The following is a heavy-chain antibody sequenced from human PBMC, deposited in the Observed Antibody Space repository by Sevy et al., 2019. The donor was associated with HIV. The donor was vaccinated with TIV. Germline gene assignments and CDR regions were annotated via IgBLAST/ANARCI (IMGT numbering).Heavy chain of an antibody. CDR2: IKSKTDGGTT. CDR3: TTDQVTVGATDY. J-gene: IGHJ4*02. CDR1: GFSLNNAW. D-gene: IGHD1-26*01. V-gene: IGHV3-15*01. Sequence: GGSLRLSCAASGFSLNNAWMSWVRQAPGKGLEWVGRIKSKTDGGTTDYAAPVKGRFTISRDDSKNTLYLQMNSLKTEDTAVYYCTTDQVTVGATDYWGQGTLVTVSS.